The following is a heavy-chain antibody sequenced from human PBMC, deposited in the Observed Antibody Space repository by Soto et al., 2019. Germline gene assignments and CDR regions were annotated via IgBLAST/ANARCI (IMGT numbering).Heavy chain of an antibody. J-gene: IGHJ4*02. D-gene: IGHD3-3*01. CDR3: AKTGFWSDYRVADY. CDR1: RASISSRSSY. Sequence: QLQLQESGPGLVKPSETLSLTCTVSRASISSRSSYWGWIRQPPGKGLEWIGSINYSGGTYYNPSLKSRIPISVDTSKNQFSLNLNSVTAADTAVYFCAKTGFWSDYRVADYWGQGTLVTVSS. V-gene: IGHV4-39*01. CDR2: INYSGGT.